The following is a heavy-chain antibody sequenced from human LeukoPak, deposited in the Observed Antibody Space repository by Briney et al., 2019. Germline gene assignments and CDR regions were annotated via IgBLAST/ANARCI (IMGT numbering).Heavy chain of an antibody. Sequence: GASVKVSCKASGYILTTYAVNWVRHAPGQGLEWVGWINTNTGNPTYGQGFTGRFVFSLDTSVSTAYLQISSLKAEDTAIYYCARVNVDSAMGIYYYYGMDVWGQGTTVTVSS. CDR1: GYILTTYA. CDR3: ARVNVDSAMGIYYYYGMDV. J-gene: IGHJ6*02. V-gene: IGHV7-4-1*02. CDR2: INTNTGNP. D-gene: IGHD5-18*01.